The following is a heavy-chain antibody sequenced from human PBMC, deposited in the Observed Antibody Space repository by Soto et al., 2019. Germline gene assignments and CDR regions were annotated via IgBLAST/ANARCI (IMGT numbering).Heavy chain of an antibody. J-gene: IGHJ5*02. CDR2: IYYSGST. D-gene: IGHD4-17*01. Sequence: PSETLSLTCTVSGGSISSGDYYWSWIRQPPGKGLEWIGYIYYSGSTYYNPSLKSRVTISVDTSKSQFSLKLSSVTAADTAVYYCARDSLFGRNDYGGNSVVDWFDPWGQGTLVTVS. V-gene: IGHV4-30-4*01. CDR1: GGSISSGDYY. CDR3: ARDSLFGRNDYGGNSVVDWFDP.